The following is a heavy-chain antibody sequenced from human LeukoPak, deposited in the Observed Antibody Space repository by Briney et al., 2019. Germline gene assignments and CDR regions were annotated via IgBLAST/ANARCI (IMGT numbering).Heavy chain of an antibody. Sequence: PGGFLRLSCAASGFTFSSYSMNWVRQAPGKGLEWVSSISSSSSYIYYADSVKGRFTISRDNAKNSLYLQMNSLRAEDTAVYYCARDSGGYCSGGSCYDAFDIWGQGTMVTVSS. CDR3: ARDSGGYCSGGSCYDAFDI. J-gene: IGHJ3*02. D-gene: IGHD2-15*01. CDR1: GFTFSSYS. CDR2: ISSSSSYI. V-gene: IGHV3-21*01.